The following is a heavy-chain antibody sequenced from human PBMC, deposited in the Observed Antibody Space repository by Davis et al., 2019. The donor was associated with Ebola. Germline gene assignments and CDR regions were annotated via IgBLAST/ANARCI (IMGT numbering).Heavy chain of an antibody. D-gene: IGHD1-26*01. V-gene: IGHV1-18*01. J-gene: IGHJ4*02. CDR1: GYSFSGFG. CDR2: INSYIHNT. CDR3: AREMQQSGGGAHDY. Sequence: ASVKVSCKTSGYSFSGFGISWVRQAPGQGLEWMGWINSYIHNTNSAQKFKGRVTMTTDTSTRTVYMELRSLTFDDTAIYYCAREMQQSGGGAHDYWGQGTLVIVSS.